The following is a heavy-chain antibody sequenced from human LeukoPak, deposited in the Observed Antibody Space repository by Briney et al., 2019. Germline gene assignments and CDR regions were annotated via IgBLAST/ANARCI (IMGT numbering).Heavy chain of an antibody. D-gene: IGHD5-18*01. Sequence: SETLSLTCTVSGGSISSSSYYWGWIRQPAGKGLEWIGRISTSGRTNFNPSLKSRVTISIDTSKNQFSLKLSSVTAADTAVYYCARDVGGYRYGYRPTELYWYFDLWGRGTLVTVSS. J-gene: IGHJ2*01. CDR2: ISTSGRT. V-gene: IGHV4-61*02. CDR3: ARDVGGYRYGYRPTELYWYFDL. CDR1: GGSISSSSYY.